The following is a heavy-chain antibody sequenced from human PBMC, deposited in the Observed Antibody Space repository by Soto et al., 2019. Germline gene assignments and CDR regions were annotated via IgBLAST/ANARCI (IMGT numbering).Heavy chain of an antibody. CDR3: ARPQYSYGELGY. CDR1: GFTFGIYE. CDR2: IGKSGSPI. D-gene: IGHD5-18*01. Sequence: ESGGGLVQPGGSLRLSCAASGFTFGIYEMNWVRQAPGKGLEWLSYIGKSGSPIYYADSVKGRFTISRDDAKNLLYLQMNTLSADDTGVYYCARPQYSYGELGYWGQGTLVIVSS. V-gene: IGHV3-48*03. J-gene: IGHJ4*02.